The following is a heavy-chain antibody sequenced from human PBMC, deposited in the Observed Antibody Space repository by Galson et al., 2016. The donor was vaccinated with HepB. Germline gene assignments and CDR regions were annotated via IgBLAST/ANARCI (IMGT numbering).Heavy chain of an antibody. V-gene: IGHV3-9*01. CDR1: GFTFDDYA. D-gene: IGHD2-2*01. CDR2: INWNSGNI. CDR3: AKLASQLLLFGYFDY. J-gene: IGHJ4*02. Sequence: SLRLSCAASGFTFDDYAIHWVRQAPGKGLEWVSGINWNSGNIDYADSVKGRFTISRDNAKNSLYLQMNNLRTEDTALYYCAKLASQLLLFGYFDYWGQGTLVTVSS.